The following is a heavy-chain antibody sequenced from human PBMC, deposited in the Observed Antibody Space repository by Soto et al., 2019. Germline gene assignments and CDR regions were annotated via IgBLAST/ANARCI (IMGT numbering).Heavy chain of an antibody. CDR1: WCNFGDHA. CDR3: AKDLGYCSSTSCYAGDY. CDR2: ISGSGGST. D-gene: IGHD2-2*01. J-gene: IGHJ4*02. Sequence: GGSLRLSYTASWCNFGDHAISLILQAPGKGLEWVSAISGSGGSTYYADSVKGRFTISRDNSKNTLYLQMSSLRAEDTAVYYCAKDLGYCSSTSCYAGDYWGQGTLVTVSS. V-gene: IGHV3-23*01.